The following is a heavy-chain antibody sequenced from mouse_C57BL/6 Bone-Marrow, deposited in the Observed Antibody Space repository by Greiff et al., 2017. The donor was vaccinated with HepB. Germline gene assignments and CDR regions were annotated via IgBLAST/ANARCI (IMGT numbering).Heavy chain of an antibody. V-gene: IGHV1-82*01. D-gene: IGHD1-1*01. Sequence: VQLQQSGPELVKPGASVKISCKASGYAFSSSWMNWVKQRPGKGLEWIGRIYPGDGDTNYNEKFKGKATLTADKSSSTAYMQLNSLTSEDSAVYFCARRVDYYAMDYWGQGTSVTVSS. CDR2: IYPGDGDT. CDR1: GYAFSSSW. CDR3: ARRVDYYAMDY. J-gene: IGHJ4*01.